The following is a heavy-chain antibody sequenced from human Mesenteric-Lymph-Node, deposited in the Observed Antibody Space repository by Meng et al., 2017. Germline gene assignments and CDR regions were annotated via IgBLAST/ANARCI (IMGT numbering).Heavy chain of an antibody. J-gene: IGHJ4*02. Sequence: VQLKQCGAEVLKPSETLSLTCAIYGWSLSGYYWSWIRQPPGKGLEWMGEVYHNGVTKYSPSLRSRVVISIDTSKNQFSLNLRSVSAADTAMYYCARGGATPMIIKYWGPGTLVTVSS. CDR2: VYHNGVT. D-gene: IGHD3-10*01. CDR1: GWSLSGYY. CDR3: ARGGATPMIIKY. V-gene: IGHV4-34*02.